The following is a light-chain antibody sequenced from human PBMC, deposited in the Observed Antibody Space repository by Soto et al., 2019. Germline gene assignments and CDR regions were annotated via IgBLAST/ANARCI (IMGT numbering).Light chain of an antibody. CDR3: QHYVTSLTT. CDR1: QSVSNNY. Sequence: EIVFTQSPGTLSLSPGERATLSCGASQSVSNNYLAWYQQKPGQAPRILIFGASIRVKGIPDRFIGSGSGTDFTLTISRLEPEDFAVYYCQHYVTSLTTFGQGTKVDIK. V-gene: IGKV3-20*01. CDR2: GAS. J-gene: IGKJ1*01.